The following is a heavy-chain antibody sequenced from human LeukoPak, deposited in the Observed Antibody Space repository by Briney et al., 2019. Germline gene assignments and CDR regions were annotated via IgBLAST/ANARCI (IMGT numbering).Heavy chain of an antibody. J-gene: IGHJ4*02. CDR3: ARVPTTVTTWFDY. V-gene: IGHV1-69*05. Sequence: ASVKVSCKACGGTFSSYAISWVRQAPGQGLEWMGGIIPIFGTANYAQKFQGRVTITTDESTSTAYMELSSLRSEDTAVYYCARVPTTVTTWFDYWGQGTLVTVSS. D-gene: IGHD4-17*01. CDR2: IIPIFGTA. CDR1: GGTFSSYA.